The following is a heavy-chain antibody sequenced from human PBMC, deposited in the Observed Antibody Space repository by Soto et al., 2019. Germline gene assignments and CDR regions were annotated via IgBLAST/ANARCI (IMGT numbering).Heavy chain of an antibody. CDR2: IYYSGST. CDR3: ARVRGVTYFDD. D-gene: IGHD3-10*01. V-gene: IGHV4-30-4*01. J-gene: IGHJ4*02. CDR1: GGSISSGDYY. Sequence: QVQLQESGPGLVKPSQTLALTCTVSGGSISSGDYYWSWIRQPPGKGLEWIGYIYYSGSTYYNPSLQSRVTISLDTSTNEFSLKLSSVTAADTAVYYCARVRGVTYFDDWGQGTLVTVSS.